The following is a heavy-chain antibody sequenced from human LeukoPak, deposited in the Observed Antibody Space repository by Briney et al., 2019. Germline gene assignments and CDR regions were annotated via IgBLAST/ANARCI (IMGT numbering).Heavy chain of an antibody. CDR2: IYHSGST. V-gene: IGHV4-38-2*02. Sequence: SETLSLTCTVSGYSISSGYYWGWIRPPPGKGPEWIGSIYHSGSTYYNPSLKSRVTISVDTSKNQFSLELSSVTAADTAVYYCARDQGDYWGQGTLVTVSS. CDR1: GYSISSGYY. CDR3: ARDQGDY. J-gene: IGHJ4*02.